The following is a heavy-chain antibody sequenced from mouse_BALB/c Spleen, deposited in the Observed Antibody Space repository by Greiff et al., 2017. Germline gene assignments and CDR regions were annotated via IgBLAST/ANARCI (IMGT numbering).Heavy chain of an antibody. CDR1: GYSFTSGYY. V-gene: IGHV3-6*02. D-gene: IGHD3-1*01. J-gene: IGHJ3*01. Sequence: EVKLLESGPGLVKPSQSLSLSCSVTGYSFTSGYYWYWIRQLPGNKLEWMGYISYDGSNNYNPSLKNRISITRDTSKNQFFLKLNSVTTEDTATYYCARGATRFAYWGQGTLVTVSA. CDR2: ISYDGSN. CDR3: ARGATRFAY.